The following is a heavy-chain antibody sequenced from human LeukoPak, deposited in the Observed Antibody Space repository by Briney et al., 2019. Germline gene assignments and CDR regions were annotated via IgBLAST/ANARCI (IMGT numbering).Heavy chain of an antibody. D-gene: IGHD1-14*01. V-gene: IGHV3-30*03. CDR2: ISYGGTNK. CDR3: ARDVLAAGATGTFDI. CDR1: GFTFSHYI. J-gene: IGHJ3*02. Sequence: GGSLRLSCAASGFTFSHYIMHWVRQAPGKGLEWVAVISYGGTNKYYADSVKGRFTISRDNAKTSLYLQMNSLRAEDTAVYYCARDVLAAGATGTFDIWGQGTMVTVSS.